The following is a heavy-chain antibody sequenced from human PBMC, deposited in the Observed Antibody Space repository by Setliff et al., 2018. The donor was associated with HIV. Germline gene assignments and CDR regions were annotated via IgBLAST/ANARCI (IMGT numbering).Heavy chain of an antibody. CDR3: ARGPRPVDVDYYYMDV. J-gene: IGHJ6*03. V-gene: IGHV4-61*02. CDR2: IYTSGTT. Sequence: KPSETLSLTCTVSGDSISSGSYYWSWIRQPAGKGLEWIGRIYTSGTTNYNPSLKSRVTISVDTSKNQFSLKLSSVTAADTAVYYCARGPRPVDVDYYYMDVWGKGTTVTVSS. CDR1: GDSISSGSYY.